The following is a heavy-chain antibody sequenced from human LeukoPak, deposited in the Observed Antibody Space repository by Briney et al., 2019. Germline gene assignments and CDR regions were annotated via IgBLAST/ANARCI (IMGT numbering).Heavy chain of an antibody. Sequence: ASVKVSCKASGYTFTSYGINWVRQAPGQGLEWMGWISAYSGNTNYAQKFQDRVSMTTDTSTSTAYMELRSLRSDDTAVYYCAGGRRATGIAAAHWGQGTLVTVSS. CDR3: AGGRRATGIAAAH. D-gene: IGHD6-13*01. V-gene: IGHV1-18*01. CDR1: GYTFTSYG. CDR2: ISAYSGNT. J-gene: IGHJ4*02.